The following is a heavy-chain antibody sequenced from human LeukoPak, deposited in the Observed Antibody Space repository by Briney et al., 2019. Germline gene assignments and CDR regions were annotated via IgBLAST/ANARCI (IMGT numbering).Heavy chain of an antibody. CDR2: TNHSGST. J-gene: IGHJ3*02. CDR1: GGSFSGYY. D-gene: IGHD3-3*01. V-gene: IGHV4-34*01. Sequence: PSETLSLTCAVYGGSFSGYYWSWIRQPPGKGLEWIGETNHSGSTNYNPSLKSRVTISVDTSKNQFSLKLSSVTAADTAVYYCARGGSVWSGYYTGIDAFDIWGQGTMVTVSS. CDR3: ARGGSVWSGYYTGIDAFDI.